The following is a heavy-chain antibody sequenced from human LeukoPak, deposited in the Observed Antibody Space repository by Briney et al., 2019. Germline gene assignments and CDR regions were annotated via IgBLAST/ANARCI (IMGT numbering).Heavy chain of an antibody. CDR2: ISGSGGST. D-gene: IGHD3-10*01. CDR3: AKGLIEGRNY. Sequence: PGGSLRLSCAASGFTVSSNYMSWVRQAPGKGLEWASAISGSGGSTYYADSVKGRFTISRDNSKNTLYLQMNSLRAEDTAVYYCAKGLIEGRNYWGQGTLVTVSS. CDR1: GFTVSSNY. J-gene: IGHJ4*02. V-gene: IGHV3-23*01.